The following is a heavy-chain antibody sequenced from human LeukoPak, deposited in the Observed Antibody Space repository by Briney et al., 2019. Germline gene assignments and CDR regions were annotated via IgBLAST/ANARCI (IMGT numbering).Heavy chain of an antibody. V-gene: IGHV4-59*04. Sequence: SETLSLTCTVSGGSISSYDWSWIRQPPGKGLEWIGSIYYSGSTYYNPSLKSRVTISVDTSKNQFSLKLSSVTATDTAVYYCTRNKYYYGLGNYEVPNWFDPWGQGTLVTVSS. CDR2: IYYSGST. D-gene: IGHD3-10*01. J-gene: IGHJ5*02. CDR3: TRNKYYYGLGNYEVPNWFDP. CDR1: GGSISSYD.